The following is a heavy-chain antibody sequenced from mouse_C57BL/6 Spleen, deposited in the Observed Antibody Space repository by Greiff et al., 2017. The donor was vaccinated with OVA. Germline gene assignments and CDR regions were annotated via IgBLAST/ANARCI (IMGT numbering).Heavy chain of an antibody. CDR1: GFTFSSYA. Sequence: EVQGVESGGGLVKPGGSLKLSCAASGFTFSSYAMSWVRQTPEKRLEWVATISDGGSYTYYPDNAKNNLYLQMSHLKSEDTAMYYCARDPTTVVAPYAMDYWGQGTSVTVSS. V-gene: IGHV5-4*01. J-gene: IGHJ4*01. D-gene: IGHD1-1*01. CDR3: ARDPTTVVAPYAMDY. CDR2: ISDGGSYT.